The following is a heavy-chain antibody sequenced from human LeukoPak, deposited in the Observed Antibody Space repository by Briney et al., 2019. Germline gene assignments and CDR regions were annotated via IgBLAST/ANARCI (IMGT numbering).Heavy chain of an antibody. V-gene: IGHV3-30-3*01. J-gene: IGHJ4*02. CDR3: ARSPQEQLEYYFDY. CDR1: GFTFSSYA. Sequence: GGSLRLSCAASGFTFSSYAMHWVRQAPGKGLEWVAVISYDGSNKYYADSVKGRFTISRDNSKNTLYQQMNSLRAEDTAVYYCARSPQEQLEYYFDYWGQGTLVTVSS. D-gene: IGHD6-13*01. CDR2: ISYDGSNK.